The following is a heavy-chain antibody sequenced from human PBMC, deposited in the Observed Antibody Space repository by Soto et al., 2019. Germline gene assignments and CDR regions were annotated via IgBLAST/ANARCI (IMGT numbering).Heavy chain of an antibody. CDR3: ARVRVTHHYGMDV. J-gene: IGHJ6*02. Sequence: ETLSLTCTVSGGSISSYYWSWIRQPPGKGLEWIGYIYYSGSTNYNPSLKSRVTISVDTSKNQFSLKLSSVTAADTAVYYCARVRVTHHYGMDVWGQGTTVTVSS. D-gene: IGHD2-21*02. CDR2: IYYSGST. CDR1: GGSISSYY. V-gene: IGHV4-59*01.